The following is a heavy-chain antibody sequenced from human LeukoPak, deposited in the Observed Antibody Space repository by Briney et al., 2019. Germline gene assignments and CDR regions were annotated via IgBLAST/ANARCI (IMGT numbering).Heavy chain of an antibody. CDR1: GFTFSRSW. D-gene: IGHD6-13*01. V-gene: IGHV3-7*01. CDR3: AKISSQQQLGLGYYFDY. Sequence: GGSLRLSCAASGFTFSRSWMSWVRQAPGKGLEWVANIQQDGSEKYYVDSVKGRFTISRDNSKNTLYLQMNSLRAEDTAVYYCAKISSQQQLGLGYYFDYWGQGTLVTVSS. CDR2: IQQDGSEK. J-gene: IGHJ4*02.